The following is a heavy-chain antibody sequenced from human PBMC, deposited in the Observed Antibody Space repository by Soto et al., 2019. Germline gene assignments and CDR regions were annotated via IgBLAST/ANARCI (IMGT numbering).Heavy chain of an antibody. Sequence: SETLSLTCTVSGGSISSSSYYWGWIRQPPGKGLEWIGSIYYSGSTYYNPSLKSRVTISVDTSKNQFSLKPSSVTAADTAVYYCARQRVVVPAAMSDMAGTPECHNWFDPWGQGTLVTVSS. J-gene: IGHJ5*02. CDR2: IYYSGST. CDR3: ARQRVVVPAAMSDMAGTPECHNWFDP. D-gene: IGHD2-2*01. V-gene: IGHV4-39*01. CDR1: GGSISSSSYY.